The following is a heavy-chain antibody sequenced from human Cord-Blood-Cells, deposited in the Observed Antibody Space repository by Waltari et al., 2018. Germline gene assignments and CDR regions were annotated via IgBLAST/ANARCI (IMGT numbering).Heavy chain of an antibody. Sequence: QVQLQQWGAGLLKPPATLSLTCAVYGGSFSGYYWSWIRQPPGKGLGWIGEINQMGSTTYNPSLKSLVTISVDTSKSQFSRKLGSVTAAAAAVYYCARGRGRDIVGVPAANNYYYMDVWGKGTTVTVAS. CDR2: INQMGST. D-gene: IGHD2-2*01. CDR1: GGSFSGYY. CDR3: ARGRGRDIVGVPAANNYYYMDV. J-gene: IGHJ6*03. V-gene: IGHV4-34*01.